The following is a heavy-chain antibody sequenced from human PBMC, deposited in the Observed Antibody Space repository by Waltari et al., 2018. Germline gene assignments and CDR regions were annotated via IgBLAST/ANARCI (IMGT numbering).Heavy chain of an antibody. CDR3: ARLTGTHQDAFDI. Sequence: QVQLVQSGAEVKKPGASVKVSCKASGYTFTSYYMHWVRKAPGQGLEWMGIINPSGGSTSYAQKFQGRVTMTRDTSTSTVYMELSSLRSEDTAVYYCARLTGTHQDAFDIWGQGTMVTVSS. J-gene: IGHJ3*02. D-gene: IGHD1-20*01. CDR2: INPSGGST. V-gene: IGHV1-46*01. CDR1: GYTFTSYY.